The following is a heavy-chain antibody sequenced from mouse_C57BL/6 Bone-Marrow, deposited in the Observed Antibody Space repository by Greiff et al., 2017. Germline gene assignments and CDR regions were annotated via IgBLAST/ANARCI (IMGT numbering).Heavy chain of an antibody. CDR1: GFNIKDDY. CDR2: IDPEDGET. CDR3: TRSLIYYGTNY. V-gene: IGHV14-2*01. J-gene: IGHJ2*01. D-gene: IGHD1-1*01. Sequence: VQLKESGAELVRPGASVKLSCTASGFNIKDDYIHWVKQRTEQGLEWIGRIDPEDGETKYAPKFQDKATITADTSSNTAYLQLSSLTSEDTAVYYCTRSLIYYGTNYWGQGTTLTVSS.